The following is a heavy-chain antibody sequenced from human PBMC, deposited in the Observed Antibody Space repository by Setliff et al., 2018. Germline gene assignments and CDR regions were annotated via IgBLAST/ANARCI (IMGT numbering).Heavy chain of an antibody. CDR3: AREGVDTRSSTDYRYYMDV. CDR1: GGTFRSYG. J-gene: IGHJ6*03. Sequence: RASVKVSCKASGGTFRSYGISWVRQAPGQGLEWMGGTIPSFGSTNYAQKFQDRVTIITDESTSTAYMELSSLRTEDTAAYYCAREGVDTRSSTDYRYYMDVWGKGTTVTVSS. CDR2: TIPSFGST. V-gene: IGHV1-69*05. D-gene: IGHD5-18*01.